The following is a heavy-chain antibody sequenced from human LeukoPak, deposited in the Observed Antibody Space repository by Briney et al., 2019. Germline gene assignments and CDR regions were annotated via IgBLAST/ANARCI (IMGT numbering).Heavy chain of an antibody. CDR2: IYPDDSDS. CDR1: GYSFDYYW. J-gene: IGHJ4*02. Sequence: HGESLKISCKAPGYSFDYYWIAWVRQIPGKGLEWMGIIYPDDSDSTYSPSFQAQVTVSHDKSINTAYLQWSSLKASNTAIYYCARVGSVTNFGVVSYYFDYWGQGTLVTVS. CDR3: ARVGSVTNFGVVSYYFDY. D-gene: IGHD3-3*01. V-gene: IGHV5-51*01.